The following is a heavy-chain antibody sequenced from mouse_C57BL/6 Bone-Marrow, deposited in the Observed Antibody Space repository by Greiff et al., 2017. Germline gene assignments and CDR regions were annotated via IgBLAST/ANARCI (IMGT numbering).Heavy chain of an antibody. V-gene: IGHV5-12*01. D-gene: IGHD3-2*02. CDR1: GFTFSDYY. Sequence: EVKVVESGGGLVQPGGSLKLSCAASGFTFSDYYMYWVRQTPEKRLEWVAYISNGGGSTYYPDTVKVRFTFSIDNAKHTRYLQMSRLKSEDTAMYYCARQGGSSGWFAYWGQGTLVTVSA. CDR3: ARQGGSSGWFAY. J-gene: IGHJ3*01. CDR2: ISNGGGST.